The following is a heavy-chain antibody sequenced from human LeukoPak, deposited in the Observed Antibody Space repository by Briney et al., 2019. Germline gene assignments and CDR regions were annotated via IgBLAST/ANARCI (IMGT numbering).Heavy chain of an antibody. V-gene: IGHV4-31*03. Sequence: SQTLSLTCTVSGGSVTSGGYYWSWIRQHPGKGLEWIGYVYYTGGTYYNPSLKSRVTISPDTSKNQFSLKVTSVTAADTAVYYCARISAGRYGMDVWGQGTTVTVSS. D-gene: IGHD6-6*01. J-gene: IGHJ6*02. CDR2: VYYTGGT. CDR1: GGSVTSGGYY. CDR3: ARISAGRYGMDV.